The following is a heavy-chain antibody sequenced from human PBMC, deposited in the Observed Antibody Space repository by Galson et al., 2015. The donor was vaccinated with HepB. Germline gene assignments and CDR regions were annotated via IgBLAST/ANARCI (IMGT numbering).Heavy chain of an antibody. D-gene: IGHD3-3*01. CDR2: LSSTSKII. V-gene: IGHV3-48*02. CDR1: GFNFGSYS. J-gene: IGHJ5*02. CDR3: ARVYGETRIDV. Sequence: SLRLSCAASGFNFGSYSMNWVRQAPGKGLEWISYLSSTSKIIYYADSVKGRFTISRDNAKNSLYLQMDGLRDGDTAVYYCARVYGETRIDVWGQGTLVTVSS.